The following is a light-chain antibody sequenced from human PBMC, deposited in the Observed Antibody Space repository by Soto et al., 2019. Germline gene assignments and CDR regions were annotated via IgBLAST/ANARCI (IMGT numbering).Light chain of an antibody. CDR3: QHYYPSLPF. J-gene: IGKJ4*01. Sequence: DIVMTQSPDSLAVSLGERATINCKSSQSVLYSSNNKNYLAWYQHKPGQPPKLLIYWASTRESGVPDRFSGSGYGTDFTLTISSLQAEDVAVYSCQHYYPSLPFFGGGTKVEIK. V-gene: IGKV4-1*01. CDR1: QSVLYSSNNKNY. CDR2: WAS.